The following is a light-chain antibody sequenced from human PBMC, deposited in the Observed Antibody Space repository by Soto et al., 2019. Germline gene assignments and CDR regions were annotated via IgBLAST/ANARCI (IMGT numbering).Light chain of an antibody. J-gene: IGLJ1*01. CDR3: SSYTTSGTRV. CDR1: TSDVGGYSF. CDR2: EVS. V-gene: IGLV2-14*01. Sequence: QSVLTQPASVPGSPGQSITISCTGTTSDVGGYSFVSWYQLHPGKAPKLMIYEVSNRPSGVSNRFSGSKSGNTASLTISGLQAEDESDYYCSSYTTSGTRVFGTGTKLTVL.